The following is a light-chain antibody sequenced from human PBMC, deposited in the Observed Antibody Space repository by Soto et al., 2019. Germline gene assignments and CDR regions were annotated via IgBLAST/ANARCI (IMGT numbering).Light chain of an antibody. CDR3: CSYAGSNNLL. CDR1: SSDVGGYNY. J-gene: IGLJ2*01. CDR2: DVS. V-gene: IGLV2-8*01. Sequence: QSVLTQPPSASGSPGQSVTVSCTGTSSDVGGYNYVSWYQQHPGKAPKRMIYDVSKRPSGVPDRFSGSKSGNTASLTVSGLQAEDEADYYCCSYAGSNNLLFGGGTKVTVL.